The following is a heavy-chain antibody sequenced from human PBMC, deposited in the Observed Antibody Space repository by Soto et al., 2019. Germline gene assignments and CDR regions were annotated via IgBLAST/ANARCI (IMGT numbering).Heavy chain of an antibody. CDR1: GGTFSSYA. Sequence: QVQLVQSGAEVKKPGSSVKVSCKASGGTFSSYAISWVRQAPGQGLEWMGGIIPIFGTANYAQKFQGRVTITADESTSTAYMELSSLRSEDTAVYYCARSHVSIVVVVAATEYYFDYWGQGTLVTVSS. D-gene: IGHD2-15*01. CDR2: IIPIFGTA. CDR3: ARSHVSIVVVVAATEYYFDY. J-gene: IGHJ4*02. V-gene: IGHV1-69*12.